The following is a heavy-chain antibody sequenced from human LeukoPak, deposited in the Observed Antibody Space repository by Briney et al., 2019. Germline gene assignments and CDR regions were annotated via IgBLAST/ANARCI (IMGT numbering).Heavy chain of an antibody. CDR3: AKDRGPYYYDSSGYPDY. CDR2: ISGRGGST. Sequence: GGSLRLSCAASGFTFSSYGMSWVRQAPGKGLEWGSAISGRGGSTYYADSVRGRFTISREKSKNTLYLQMNSLRAEDTAVYYCAKDRGPYYYDSSGYPDYWGQGTLVTVSS. J-gene: IGHJ4*02. V-gene: IGHV3-23*01. CDR1: GFTFSSYG. D-gene: IGHD3-22*01.